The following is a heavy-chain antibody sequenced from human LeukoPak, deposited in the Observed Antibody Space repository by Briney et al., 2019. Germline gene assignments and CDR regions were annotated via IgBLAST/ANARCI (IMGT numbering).Heavy chain of an antibody. V-gene: IGHV1-2*02. J-gene: IGHJ5*02. CDR3: GRGNKSFDP. CDR2: INPNTGGT. Sequence: GASVKVSCKASGYTFTTYDINWVRQAPGQGLEWMGWINPNTGGTNYAQKFQGRVTMTKDTSTNAAYMELNKLTSDDTAVYYCGRGNKSFDPWGQGTLVTVSS. CDR1: GYTFTTYD.